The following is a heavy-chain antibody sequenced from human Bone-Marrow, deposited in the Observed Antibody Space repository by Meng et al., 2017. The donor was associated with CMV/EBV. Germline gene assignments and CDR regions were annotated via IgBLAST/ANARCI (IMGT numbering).Heavy chain of an antibody. CDR1: GGSISSSSYY. J-gene: IGHJ4*02. V-gene: IGHV4-39*07. Sequence: GSLRLSCPVSGGSISSSSYYWGWIRQPPGKGLEWIGSIYYSGSTYYNPSLKSRVTISVDTSKNQFSLKLSSVTAADTAVYYYARMDYYGSGIDDWGLGPLVTFSS. CDR2: IYYSGST. D-gene: IGHD3-10*01. CDR3: ARMDYYGSGIDD.